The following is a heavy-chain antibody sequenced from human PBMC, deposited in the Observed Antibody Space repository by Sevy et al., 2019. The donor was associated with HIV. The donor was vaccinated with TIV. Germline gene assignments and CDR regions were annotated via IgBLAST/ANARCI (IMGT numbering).Heavy chain of an antibody. Sequence: GGSLRLSCAASGFAFSSHAMHWVRQAPGKGLEWEAVISYEGTETFYAASVEGRFTISRDNSKNMLSLLINSLRPEDAAVYYCARDGGNSVKWYPLYWGHGTLVTVSS. CDR2: ISYEGTET. V-gene: IGHV3-30-3*01. D-gene: IGHD2-2*01. J-gene: IGHJ4*01. CDR1: GFAFSSHA. CDR3: ARDGGNSVKWYPLY.